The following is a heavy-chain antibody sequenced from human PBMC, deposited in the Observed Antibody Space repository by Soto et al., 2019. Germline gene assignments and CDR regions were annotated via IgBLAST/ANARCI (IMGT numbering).Heavy chain of an antibody. CDR1: GFTFSSYG. J-gene: IGHJ6*01. D-gene: IGHD3-3*01. CDR2: ISYDGSNK. Sequence: GGSVRLSCAASGFTFSSYGMHWVRQAPGKGQEWVAVISYDGSNKYYADSVKGRFTISRDNYNNTLYLQMNSLRAEDTAVYYYAIQFCILSADPYYYYSFALSRQRSSVIVSS. CDR3: AIQFCILSADPYYYYSFAL. V-gene: IGHV3-30*03.